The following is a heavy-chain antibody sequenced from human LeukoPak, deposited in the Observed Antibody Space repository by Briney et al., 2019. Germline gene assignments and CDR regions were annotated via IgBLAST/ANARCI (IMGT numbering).Heavy chain of an antibody. D-gene: IGHD3-22*01. CDR3: ARGLGGSSGYFARDAFDI. V-gene: IGHV4-39*07. J-gene: IGHJ3*02. CDR1: GGSISSSSYY. CDR2: IYYSGST. Sequence: SETLSLTCTVSGGSISSSSYYWGWIRQPPGKGLEWIGSIYYSGSTYYNPSLKSRVTISVDTSKNQFSLKLSSVTAADTAVYYCARGLGGSSGYFARDAFDIWGQGTMVTVSS.